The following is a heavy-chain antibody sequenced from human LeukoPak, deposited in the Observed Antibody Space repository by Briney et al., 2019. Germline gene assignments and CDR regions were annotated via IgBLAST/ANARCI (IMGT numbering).Heavy chain of an antibody. CDR1: GGSFSGYY. CDR3: ARRNYFDY. V-gene: IGHV4-34*01. CDR2: IYYSGST. Sequence: SETLSLTCAVSGGSFSGYYWNRIRQPPGKGLEWIGSIYYSGSTYYNPSLKSRVTISVDTSKNQFSLKLSFVTAADTAVYYCARRNYFDYWGQGTLVTVSS. J-gene: IGHJ4*02.